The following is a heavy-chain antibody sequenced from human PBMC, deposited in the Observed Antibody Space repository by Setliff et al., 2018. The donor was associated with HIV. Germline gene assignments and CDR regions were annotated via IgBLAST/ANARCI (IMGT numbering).Heavy chain of an antibody. J-gene: IGHJ4*02. Sequence: PGGSLRLSCVASGFTFSTYAINWVRLAPGKGLEWVSSISGSGYPYYADSVKGRFIISRDNAKNSLYLQMSSLRAEDTAVYFCVRDINWAFDYWGQGILVTVSS. CDR1: GFTFSTYA. V-gene: IGHV3-21*06. CDR3: VRDINWAFDY. D-gene: IGHD1-1*01. CDR2: SISGSGYP.